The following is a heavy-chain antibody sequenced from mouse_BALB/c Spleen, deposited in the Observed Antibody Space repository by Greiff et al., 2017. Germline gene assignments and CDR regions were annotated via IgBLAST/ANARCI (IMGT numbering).Heavy chain of an antibody. CDR3: ARGDGNYDWYFDV. D-gene: IGHD2-1*01. CDR2: INPYNDGT. Sequence: VQLKESGPELVKPGASVKMSCKASGYTFTSYVMHWVKQKPGQGLEWIGYINPYNDGTKYNEKFKGKATLTSDKSSSTAYMELSSLTSEDSAVYYCARGDGNYDWYFDVWGAGTTVTVSS. CDR1: GYTFTSYV. V-gene: IGHV1-14*01. J-gene: IGHJ1*01.